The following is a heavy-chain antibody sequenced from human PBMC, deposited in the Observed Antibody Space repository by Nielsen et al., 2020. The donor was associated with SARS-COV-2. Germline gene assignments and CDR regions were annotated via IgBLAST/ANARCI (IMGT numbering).Heavy chain of an antibody. CDR2: ISNTGST. J-gene: IGHJ6*02. V-gene: IGHV4-59*01. Sequence: SETLSLTCSVSGGSISSYYWSWIRQPPGKGLEWIGYISNTGSTNYNPSLQSRVTISVDTSKNQFSLKLSSVTAADTAVYYCARDHGYNYAYGHYYYGMDVWGQGTTDTVSS. CDR1: GGSISSYY. D-gene: IGHD5-24*01. CDR3: ARDHGYNYAYGHYYYGMDV.